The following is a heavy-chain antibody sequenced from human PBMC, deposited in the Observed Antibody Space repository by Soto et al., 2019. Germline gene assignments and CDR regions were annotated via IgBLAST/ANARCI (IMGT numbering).Heavy chain of an antibody. V-gene: IGHV1-69*06. D-gene: IGHD2-8*01. CDR1: GGTFSNYA. CDR3: GRRANRGMDA. CDR2: VIPAFNSA. Sequence: QVQLVQSGAEMRKPGSSVKVSCKSSGGTFSNYAISWVRQASGQGLEWLGGVIPAFNSAQYAPKFQGRVAITADTSTSTAYMELSSLTSEDTAVYYCGRRANRGMDAWGQGTTVIVSS. J-gene: IGHJ6*02.